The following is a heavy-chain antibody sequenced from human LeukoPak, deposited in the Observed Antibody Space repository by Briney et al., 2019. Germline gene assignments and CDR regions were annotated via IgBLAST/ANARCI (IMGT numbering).Heavy chain of an antibody. CDR2: ISGTGGST. CDR1: GFTFSSYA. CDR3: AKRPRLNSGYHPDC. J-gene: IGHJ4*02. V-gene: IGHV3-23*01. Sequence: PGGSLRLSCAASGFTFSSYAMRWVRQAPGKGLEWVSTISGTGGSTYYADSVKGRFTISRDFSKNTVHLLMHSLRVEDTAIYYCAKRPRLNSGYHPDCWGQGTLVTVSS. D-gene: IGHD3-22*01.